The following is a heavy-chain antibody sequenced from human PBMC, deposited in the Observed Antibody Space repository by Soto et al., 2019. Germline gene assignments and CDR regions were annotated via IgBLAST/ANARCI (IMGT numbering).Heavy chain of an antibody. V-gene: IGHV3-66*01. CDR3: ARDLYYDSGSYFFAFDI. Sequence: PGGSLRLSCAASGFTFSSYGMSWVRQAPGKGLEWVSIIYSGGNTYYADSVKVRFTISRDNSKNTLYLQMNSLRAEDTAVYYCARDLYYDSGSYFFAFDIWGQGTMVTVS. J-gene: IGHJ3*02. CDR1: GFTFSSYG. CDR2: IYSGGNT. D-gene: IGHD3-10*01.